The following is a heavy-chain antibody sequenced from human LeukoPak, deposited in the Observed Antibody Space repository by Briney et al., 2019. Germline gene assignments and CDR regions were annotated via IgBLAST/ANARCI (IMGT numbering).Heavy chain of an antibody. CDR2: ISGSGGST. J-gene: IGHJ5*01. CDR3: AKDQYSSSWYWFDS. Sequence: GGSLRLSCAASGFTFSSYAMSWVRQAPGKGLEWVSAISGSGGSTYYADSVKGRFTISRDNSKNTLYLQMNSLRAEDTAVYYGAKDQYSSSWYWFDSWGQGTLVTVSS. CDR1: GFTFSSYA. D-gene: IGHD6-13*01. V-gene: IGHV3-23*01.